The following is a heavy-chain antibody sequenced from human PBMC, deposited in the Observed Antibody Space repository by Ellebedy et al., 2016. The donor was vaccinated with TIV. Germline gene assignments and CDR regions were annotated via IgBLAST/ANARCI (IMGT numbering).Heavy chain of an antibody. CDR1: GFTFSSFA. J-gene: IGHJ4*02. Sequence: GESLKISCAASGFTFSSFAMSWVRQAPGKGLGWVSGINSGGTRTYYADSVKGRFTISRDNSKKTLYLQMNSLRAEDTAVYYCAKGRGGGSDTSAPRYYFDYWGLGTLVTVSS. CDR3: AKGRGGGSDTSAPRYYFDY. CDR2: INSGGTRT. D-gene: IGHD3-22*01. V-gene: IGHV3-23*01.